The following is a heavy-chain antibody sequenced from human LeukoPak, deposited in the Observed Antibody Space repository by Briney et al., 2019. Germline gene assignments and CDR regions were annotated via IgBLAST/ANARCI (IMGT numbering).Heavy chain of an antibody. D-gene: IGHD2-21*02. CDR3: AKEYCGGDCYSDY. CDR1: GFTFSSYA. CDR2: ISGSGGST. Sequence: PTGGSLRLSCAASGFTFSSYAMSWVRQAPGKGLEWVSAISGSGGSTYYADSVKGRFTISRDNSKNTLYLQMNSLRAEDTAVYYCAKEYCGGDCYSDYWGQGTLVTVSS. V-gene: IGHV3-23*01. J-gene: IGHJ4*02.